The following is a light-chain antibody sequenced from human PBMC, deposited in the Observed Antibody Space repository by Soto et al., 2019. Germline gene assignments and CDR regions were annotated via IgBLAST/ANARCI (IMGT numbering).Light chain of an antibody. Sequence: QSALTQPASVSGSPGQSITLSCTGSSSDFGSYNLVSWYQQHPGTAPKLMIYEATKRPSGISNRFSGSKSGNTASLTISGLRAEDEADYYCCSYAGSYTRVFGTGTKVTVL. CDR2: EAT. CDR3: CSYAGSYTRV. CDR1: SSDFGSYNL. J-gene: IGLJ1*01. V-gene: IGLV2-23*01.